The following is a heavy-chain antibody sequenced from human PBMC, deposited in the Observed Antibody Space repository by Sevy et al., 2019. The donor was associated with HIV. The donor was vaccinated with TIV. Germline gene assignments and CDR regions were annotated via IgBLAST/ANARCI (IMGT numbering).Heavy chain of an antibody. CDR3: ARGFRSVVPATVLGLGFWYIFAMDV. Sequence: SETLSLTCAVYGGSFSGYDWSWIRQPPGKGLEWVGEIDHSGSTNYNPSLKSRVTVSIDKSNNQFSLKVTSVTAADTAVYYCARGFRSVVPATVLGLGFWYIFAMDVWGQGTTVTVSS. CDR1: GGSFSGYD. V-gene: IGHV4-34*01. J-gene: IGHJ6*02. D-gene: IGHD2-2*01. CDR2: IDHSGST.